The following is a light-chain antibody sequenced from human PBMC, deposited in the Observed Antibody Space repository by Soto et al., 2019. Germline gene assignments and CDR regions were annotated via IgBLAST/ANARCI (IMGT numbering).Light chain of an antibody. J-gene: IGLJ3*02. CDR1: SSNIGRNT. CDR2: SNN. CDR3: AAWDDSLNGWV. Sequence: QTVVTQSPSASGTPGQRVTISCSGSSSNIGRNTVNWYQQLPGTAPKLLIYSNNQRPSGVPDRFSGSKSGTSASLAISGLQSEDEADYYCAAWDDSLNGWVFGGGTKLTVL. V-gene: IGLV1-44*01.